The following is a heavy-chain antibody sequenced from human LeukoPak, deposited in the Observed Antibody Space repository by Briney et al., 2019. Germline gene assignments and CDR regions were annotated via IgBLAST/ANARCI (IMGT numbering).Heavy chain of an antibody. Sequence: GGSLRLSCAASGFTVSSNYMSWVRQAPGKGLEWVSTISGSGGSTYYADSVKGRFTISRDNSKNTLYLQMNSLRAEDTAVYYCVKGRTRGDWGQGTLVTVSS. CDR1: GFTVSSNY. CDR2: ISGSGGST. V-gene: IGHV3-23*01. D-gene: IGHD3-10*01. CDR3: VKGRTRGD. J-gene: IGHJ4*02.